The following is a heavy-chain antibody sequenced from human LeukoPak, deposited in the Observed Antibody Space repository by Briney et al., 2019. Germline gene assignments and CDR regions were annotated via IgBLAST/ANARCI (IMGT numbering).Heavy chain of an antibody. D-gene: IGHD3-22*01. V-gene: IGHV4-34*01. CDR1: GGAFIGYY. J-gene: IGHJ6*03. Sequence: SETLSLTCAGYGGAFIGYYWSWIRQPPGKGLECIGEINHSGSTNYNPSLKSRVTISVDTSKNPFSLKLSSVTAADTAVYYCERKWLSNTPYYYYYYMDVWGKGTTVTVSS. CDR2: INHSGST. CDR3: ERKWLSNTPYYYYYYMDV.